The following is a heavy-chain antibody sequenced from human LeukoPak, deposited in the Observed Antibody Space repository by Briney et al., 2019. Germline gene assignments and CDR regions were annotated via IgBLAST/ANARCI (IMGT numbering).Heavy chain of an antibody. V-gene: IGHV1-18*04. Sequence: ASVKVSCKASGYTFTNYGISWVRQAPGQGLEWMGWISAYNGNTKSAKKFQGRVTMTTDTSTATAYMEMRSLRSDDTAVYYCARGGSSWSAEYFQYRGQGTQVTVSS. CDR1: GYTFTNYG. J-gene: IGHJ1*01. CDR3: ARGGSSWSAEYFQY. CDR2: ISAYNGNT. D-gene: IGHD6-13*01.